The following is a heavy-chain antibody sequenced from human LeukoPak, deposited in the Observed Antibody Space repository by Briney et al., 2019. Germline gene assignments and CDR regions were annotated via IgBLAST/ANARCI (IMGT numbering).Heavy chain of an antibody. V-gene: IGHV4-39*07. CDR2: IYHSGST. CDR3: ARVRIVVVVAATPDAFDI. Sequence: SETLSLTCTVSGGSISSSSYYWGWIRQPPGKGLEWIGSIYHSGSTYYNPSLKSRVTISVDRSKNQFSLKLSSVTAADTAVYYCARVRIVVVVAATPDAFDIWGQGTMVTVSS. D-gene: IGHD2-15*01. CDR1: GGSISSSSYY. J-gene: IGHJ3*02.